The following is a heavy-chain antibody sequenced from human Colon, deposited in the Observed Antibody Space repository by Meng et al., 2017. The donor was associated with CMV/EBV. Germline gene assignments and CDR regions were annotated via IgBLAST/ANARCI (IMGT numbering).Heavy chain of an antibody. CDR2: IYSGGSST. D-gene: IGHD3-10*01. Sequence: LSLTCAASGFTFSSYAMSWVRQAPGKGLEWVSVIYSGGSSTYYADSVKGRFTISRDNSKNTLYLQMNSLRAEDTAVYYCAKAGNGMVRGGGRYYYGMDVWGQGTTVTVSS. V-gene: IGHV3-23*03. J-gene: IGHJ6*02. CDR3: AKAGNGMVRGGGRYYYGMDV. CDR1: GFTFSSYA.